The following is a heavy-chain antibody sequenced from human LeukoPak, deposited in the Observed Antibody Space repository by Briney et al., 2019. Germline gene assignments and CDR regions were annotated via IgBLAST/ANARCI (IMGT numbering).Heavy chain of an antibody. J-gene: IGHJ4*02. CDR1: GGTFSSYA. V-gene: IGHV1-69*04. CDR2: IIPIPAIA. CDR3: ARGTYCGGACPDY. Sequence: SVKVSCKASGGTFSSYAISWVRQAPGQGLEWMGRIIPIPAIANYAQKFQGRVTITADKSTSTAYMELSSLRSEDTAIYYCARGTYCGGACPDYWGQGTLVTVSS. D-gene: IGHD2-21*02.